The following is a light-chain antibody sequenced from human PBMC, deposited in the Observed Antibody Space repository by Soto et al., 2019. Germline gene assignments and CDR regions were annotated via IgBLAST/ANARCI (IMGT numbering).Light chain of an antibody. CDR2: GAS. CDR3: QQYGGSPPFT. CDR1: QSIGSSY. J-gene: IGKJ2*01. Sequence: VLTQSPGTLSLSPGERATISCRASQSIGSSYLAWYQHKPGQAPRLLIYGASSRATGISHRFSGSGSGTDFPLTISRLETEDCGVYYCQQYGGSPPFTFGQGTSLEIK. V-gene: IGKV3-20*01.